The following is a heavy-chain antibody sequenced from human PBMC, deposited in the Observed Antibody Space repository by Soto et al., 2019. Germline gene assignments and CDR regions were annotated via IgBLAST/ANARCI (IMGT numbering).Heavy chain of an antibody. V-gene: IGHV1-69*08. D-gene: IGHD2-15*01. Sequence: QVQLVQSGAEVKKPGSSVKVSCKASGGTLSSYTFSWVRQAPGQGLAWMGRVIPNLGVTNYAKKFQGRFTIVLNTSTSPDYMELNSLRYEDTAVYYCARDKGYCSDTSCPDFDYWGQGTLVTVSS. J-gene: IGHJ4*02. CDR2: VIPNLGVT. CDR3: ARDKGYCSDTSCPDFDY. CDR1: GGTLSSYT.